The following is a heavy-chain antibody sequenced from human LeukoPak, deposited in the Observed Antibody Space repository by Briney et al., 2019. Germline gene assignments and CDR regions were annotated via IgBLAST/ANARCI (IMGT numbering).Heavy chain of an antibody. CDR1: GGSISSYY. Sequence: SETLSLTCTVSGGSISSYYWSWIRQPPGKGLEWIGYIYYSGSTNYNPSLKSRVTISVDTSENQFSLKLSSVTAADTAVYYCARAPRRTMIVVAIPHYFDYWGQGTLVTVSS. V-gene: IGHV4-59*01. J-gene: IGHJ4*02. D-gene: IGHD3-22*01. CDR2: IYYSGST. CDR3: ARAPRRTMIVVAIPHYFDY.